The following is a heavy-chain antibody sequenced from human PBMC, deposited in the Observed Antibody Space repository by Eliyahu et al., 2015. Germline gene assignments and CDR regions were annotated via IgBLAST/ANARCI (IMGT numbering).Heavy chain of an antibody. CDR3: ARGPIGYDPFDY. CDR2: INAGNGNT. V-gene: IGHV1-3*01. Sequence: QVQLVQSGAEVKKPGASVKVSCKASGYTFSSYGIHWVRQAPGQRLEWMGWINAGNGNTKYSQKFQGRVTITRDTSASTAYMELSSLRAEDTTIYYCARGPIGYDPFDYWGQGALVTVSS. D-gene: IGHD5-12*01. J-gene: IGHJ4*02. CDR1: GYTFSSYG.